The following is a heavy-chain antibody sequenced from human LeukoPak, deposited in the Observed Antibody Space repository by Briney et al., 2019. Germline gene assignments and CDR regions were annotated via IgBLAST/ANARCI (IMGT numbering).Heavy chain of an antibody. CDR3: AREGRDGYNYRALDY. Sequence: KPSETLSLTCTVSGGSISSYYWSWIRQPPGKGLEWIGYIYYSGSTNYNPSLKSRVTISVDTSKNQFSLKLSSVTAADTAVYYCAREGRDGYNYRALDYWGQGTLVSVSS. V-gene: IGHV4-59*12. J-gene: IGHJ4*02. CDR2: IYYSGST. D-gene: IGHD5-24*01. CDR1: GGSISSYY.